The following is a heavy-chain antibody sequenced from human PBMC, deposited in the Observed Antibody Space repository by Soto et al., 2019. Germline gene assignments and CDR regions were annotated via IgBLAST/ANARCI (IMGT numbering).Heavy chain of an antibody. D-gene: IGHD2-15*01. CDR2: INAGNGNT. CDR3: ARDILFDY. Sequence: ASVKVSCKASGNTFTNYYIHWVRQAPGQRLEWMGWINAGNGNTKYSQKFQGRVTITRDTSASTAYMELSSLRSEDTAVYYCARDILFDYWGQGTLVTAPQ. V-gene: IGHV1-3*01. J-gene: IGHJ4*02. CDR1: GNTFTNYY.